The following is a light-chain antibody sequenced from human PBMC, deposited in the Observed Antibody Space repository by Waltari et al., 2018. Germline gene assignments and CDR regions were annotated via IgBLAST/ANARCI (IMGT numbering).Light chain of an antibody. V-gene: IGKV1-12*01. CDR3: LQYDSSPYS. CDR1: QSISSW. Sequence: DIKITQSPSSLSASVGDTLTITFRASQSISSWLDWYQKKPGKAPKLLIYKASSLQSGVPSRFSGSGSGTDFTLTISSLQPEDFAAYYCLQYDSSPYSFGQGTKVEIK. J-gene: IGKJ2*03. CDR2: KAS.